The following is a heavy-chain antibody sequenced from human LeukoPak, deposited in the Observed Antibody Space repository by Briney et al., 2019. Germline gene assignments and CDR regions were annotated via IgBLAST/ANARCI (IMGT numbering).Heavy chain of an antibody. CDR1: GYTFTNYH. CDR3: ARTTSFTASGYDY. V-gene: IGHV1-8*03. J-gene: IGHJ4*02. D-gene: IGHD6-25*01. CDR2: MNPNNGDS. Sequence: GASVKVSCKASGYTFTNYHINWVRQATGQGLEWMGWMNPNNGDSGYAQKFQGRVTITRYTSISTSYMELRSLRSDDTAVYFCARTTSFTASGYDYWGQGTLVTVSS.